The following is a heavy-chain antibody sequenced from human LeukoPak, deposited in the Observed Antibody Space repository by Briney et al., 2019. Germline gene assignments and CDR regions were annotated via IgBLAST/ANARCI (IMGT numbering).Heavy chain of an antibody. CDR3: ARDNGSGGYYYYGMDV. D-gene: IGHD3-10*01. J-gene: IGHJ6*02. CDR1: GGSFSGYY. Sequence: SETLSLTCAVYGGSFSGYYWSWIRQPPGKGLEWIGEINHSGSTNYNPSLKSRVTISVDTSKNQFSLKLSSVTAADTAVYYCARDNGSGGYYYYGMDVWGQGTRSPSP. V-gene: IGHV4-34*01. CDR2: INHSGST.